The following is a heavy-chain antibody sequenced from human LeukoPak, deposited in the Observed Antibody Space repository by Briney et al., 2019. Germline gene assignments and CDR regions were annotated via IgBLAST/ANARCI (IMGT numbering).Heavy chain of an antibody. D-gene: IGHD5/OR15-5a*01. CDR1: GDSVSSNSAS. CDR3: AKGYLRSGFDS. CDR2: TYYRSRWYY. V-gene: IGHV6-1*01. Sequence: SQTLSLTCAISGDSVSSNSASGNWIRQSPWGGLEWLGRTYYRSRWYYEYAVSVNSRMTINADTSKNQFSLQLNSVTPGDTAVYYCAKGYLRSGFDSWGQGTLVTVSS. J-gene: IGHJ4*02.